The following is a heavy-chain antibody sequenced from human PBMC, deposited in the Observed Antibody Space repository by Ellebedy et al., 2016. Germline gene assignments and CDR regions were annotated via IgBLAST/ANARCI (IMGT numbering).Heavy chain of an antibody. CDR2: ISSSSSSYI. J-gene: IGHJ4*02. D-gene: IGHD2-21*02. CDR1: GFTFSSYS. Sequence: GGSLRLSCAASGFTFSSYSMNWVRQAPGKGLEWVSSISSSSSSYIYYADSVKGRFTISRDNAKNSLYLQMNSLRAEDTAVYYCARTFVVVTAEGKFDYWGQGTLVTVSS. CDR3: ARTFVVVTAEGKFDY. V-gene: IGHV3-21*01.